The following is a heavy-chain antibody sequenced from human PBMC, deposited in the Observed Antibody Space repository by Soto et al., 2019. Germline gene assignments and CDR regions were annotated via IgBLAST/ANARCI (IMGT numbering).Heavy chain of an antibody. V-gene: IGHV5-51*01. D-gene: IGHD3-22*01. Sequence: PGESLKISCKGSGYSFTSYWIGWVRQMPGKGLEWMGIIYPGDSDTRYSPSFQGQGTISADKSISTAYLQWSSLKASDTAMYYCARHGDSSGYYSKPPPAYYYYYGMDVWGQGTTVTVSS. J-gene: IGHJ6*02. CDR2: IYPGDSDT. CDR1: GYSFTSYW. CDR3: ARHGDSSGYYSKPPPAYYYYYGMDV.